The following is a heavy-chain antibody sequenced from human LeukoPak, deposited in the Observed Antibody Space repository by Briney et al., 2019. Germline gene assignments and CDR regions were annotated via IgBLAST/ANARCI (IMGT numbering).Heavy chain of an antibody. CDR1: GFTFSSYG. CDR3: ANRMVRGVMTDY. V-gene: IGHV3-30*02. J-gene: IGHJ4*02. CDR2: IRYDGSNK. D-gene: IGHD3-10*01. Sequence: GVSLRLSCAASGFTFSSYGMHWVRQAPGKGLEWVAFIRYDGSNKYYADSVKGRFTISRDNSKNTLYLQMNSLRAEDTAVYYCANRMVRGVMTDYWGQGTLVTVSS.